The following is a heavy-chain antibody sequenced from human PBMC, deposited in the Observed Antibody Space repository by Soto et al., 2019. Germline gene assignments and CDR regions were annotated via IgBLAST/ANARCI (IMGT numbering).Heavy chain of an antibody. CDR2: ISGSGGST. Sequence: GGSLRLSCAASGFTFSSYAMSWVRQAPGKGLEWVSAISGSGGSTYYADSVKGRFTISRDNSKNTLYLQMNSLRAEDTAVYYCAKKLIPTYYDILTGYCDYWGQGTLVTVSS. D-gene: IGHD3-9*01. J-gene: IGHJ4*02. CDR3: AKKLIPTYYDILTGYCDY. V-gene: IGHV3-23*01. CDR1: GFTFSSYA.